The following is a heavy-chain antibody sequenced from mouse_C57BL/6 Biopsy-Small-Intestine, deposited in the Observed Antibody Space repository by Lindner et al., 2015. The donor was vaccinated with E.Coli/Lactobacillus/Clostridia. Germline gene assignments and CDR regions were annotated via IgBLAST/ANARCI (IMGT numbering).Heavy chain of an antibody. J-gene: IGHJ1*03. CDR1: GFSLSSFG. CDR3: VGKYYCDNAYYWSFDV. Sequence: VQLQESGPGLVAPSQSLSITCTASGFSLSSFGVDWVRQPPGKGLEWLGVIWTLGSTNYNSALKSRLSISKDNSKSQVFLKMDSLQTDDTARYYCVGKYYCDNAYYWSFDVWGTGTTVTVSS. V-gene: IGHV2-6*01. CDR2: IWTLGST. D-gene: IGHD1-1*01.